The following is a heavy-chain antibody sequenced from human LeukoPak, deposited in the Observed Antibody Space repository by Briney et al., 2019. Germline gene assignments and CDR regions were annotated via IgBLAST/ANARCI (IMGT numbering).Heavy chain of an antibody. J-gene: IGHJ3*01. Sequence: GGSLRLSCAASGFTFSNYAMTWVRQAPGKGLEWVANIKQDGSEKYYVDSVKGRFTISRDNAKISVYLQMNSLRAEDTAVYYCAREDYYGSGNYVAWGGAFDVWGQGTTVTVSS. D-gene: IGHD3-10*01. CDR1: GFTFSNYA. CDR2: IKQDGSEK. CDR3: AREDYYGSGNYVAWGGAFDV. V-gene: IGHV3-7*01.